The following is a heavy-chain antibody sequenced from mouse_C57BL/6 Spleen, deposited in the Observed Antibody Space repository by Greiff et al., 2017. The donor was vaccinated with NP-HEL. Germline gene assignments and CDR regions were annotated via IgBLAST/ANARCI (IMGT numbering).Heavy chain of an antibody. V-gene: IGHV1-69*01. Sequence: VQLQQSGAELVMPGASVKLSCKASGYTFTSYWMHWVKQRPGQGLEWIGEIDPSDSYTNYNQKFKGKSTLTVDKSSSTAYMQLSSLTSEDSAVYYCARGAYDGYFDYWGQGTTLTVSS. CDR2: IDPSDSYT. J-gene: IGHJ2*01. D-gene: IGHD2-3*01. CDR1: GYTFTSYW. CDR3: ARGAYDGYFDY.